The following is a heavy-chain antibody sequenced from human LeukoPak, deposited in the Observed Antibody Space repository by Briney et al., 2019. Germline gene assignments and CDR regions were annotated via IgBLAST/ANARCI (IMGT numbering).Heavy chain of an antibody. CDR3: ARDFSKPDDY. J-gene: IGHJ4*02. D-gene: IGHD6-13*01. CDR2: INPNSGGT. V-gene: IGHV1-2*02. Sequence: ASVKVSCKASGYTFTGYSMHWVRQAPGQGLEWMGWINPNSGGTKYAQKFQGRVTMTRDTSISTAYMELSRLRSDDTAVYCCARDFSKPDDYWGQGTLVTVSS. CDR1: GYTFTGYS.